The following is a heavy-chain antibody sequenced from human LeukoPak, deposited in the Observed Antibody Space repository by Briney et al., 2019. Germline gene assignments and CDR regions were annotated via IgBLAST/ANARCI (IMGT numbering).Heavy chain of an antibody. CDR1: GGSISSYY. J-gene: IGHJ4*02. Sequence: SETLSLTCTVSGGSISSYYWGWIRQPPGKGLEWIGSIYYSGSTYYNPSLKSRVTISVDTSKNQFSLKLSSVTAADTAVYYCARRASYSSPAVDYWGQGTLVTVSS. D-gene: IGHD6-13*01. V-gene: IGHV4-39*01. CDR3: ARRASYSSPAVDY. CDR2: IYYSGST.